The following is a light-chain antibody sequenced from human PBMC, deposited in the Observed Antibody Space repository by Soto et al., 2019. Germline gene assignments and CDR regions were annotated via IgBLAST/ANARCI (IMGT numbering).Light chain of an antibody. CDR2: EAS. CDR3: QQRSSWPFT. V-gene: IGKV3D-20*02. J-gene: IGKJ3*01. Sequence: EIVLTQSPGTLSLSPGERATLSCRASQSVSSSSLAWYQQNPGQAPRLLIYEASSRATGIPDRFSGSGSGTDFTLTISRLEPEDFAVYYCQQRSSWPFTFGPGTKVDI. CDR1: QSVSSSS.